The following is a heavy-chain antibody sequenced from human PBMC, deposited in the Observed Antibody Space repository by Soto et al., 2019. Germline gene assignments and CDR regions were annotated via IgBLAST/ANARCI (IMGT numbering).Heavy chain of an antibody. V-gene: IGHV3-73*02. CDR1: GFTFSGSA. CDR2: IRSKANSYAT. CDR3: TLVPGWGY. J-gene: IGHJ4*02. Sequence: EVQLVESGGGLVQPGGSLKLSCAASGFTFSGSAMHWVRQASGKGLEWVGRIRSKANSYATAYAASVKGRFTISRDDSMNTAYLQMNSLKTEDTAVYYCTLVPGWGYWGQGTLVTVSS. D-gene: IGHD3-10*01.